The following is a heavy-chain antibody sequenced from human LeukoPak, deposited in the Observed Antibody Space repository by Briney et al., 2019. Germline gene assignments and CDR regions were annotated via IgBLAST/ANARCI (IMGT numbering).Heavy chain of an antibody. Sequence: PSGTLSLTCTVSGGSISSGGYYWSWIRQHPGKGLEWIGYIYYSGSTYYNPSLKSRVTISVDTSKNQFSLKLSSVTAADTAVYYCARSGYGDYYFDYWGQGTLVTVSS. V-gene: IGHV4-31*03. CDR1: GGSISSGGYY. CDR3: ARSGYGDYYFDY. D-gene: IGHD4-17*01. J-gene: IGHJ4*02. CDR2: IYYSGST.